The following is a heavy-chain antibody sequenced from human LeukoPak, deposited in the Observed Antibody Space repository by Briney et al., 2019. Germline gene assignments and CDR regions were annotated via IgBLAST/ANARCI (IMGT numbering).Heavy chain of an antibody. CDR2: ISGYDGNT. CDR3: ARGLGVVTAQSEQPKPRYFDL. V-gene: IGHV1-18*01. J-gene: IGHJ2*01. Sequence: ASVKVSCKASGYSFTSYGINWVRQAPGQGLEWMGWISGYDGNTKYAEKFQDRVTMTTDTSTSTAYMELRSLRPDDTAVYYCARGLGVVTAQSEQPKPRYFDLWGRGTQVTVSS. D-gene: IGHD2-21*02. CDR1: GYSFTSYG.